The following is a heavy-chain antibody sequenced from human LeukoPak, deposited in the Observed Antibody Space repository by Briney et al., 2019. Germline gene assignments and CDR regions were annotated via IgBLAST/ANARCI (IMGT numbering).Heavy chain of an antibody. D-gene: IGHD6-13*01. CDR1: GYTFTSYD. Sequence: ASVKVSCKASGYTFTSYDINWVRQATGQGLEWMGWMNPNSGNTGYAQKFQGRVTMTRNTSISTAYMELSSLRSEDTAVYYCARAVSSSSWFSYYYYGMDVWGQGTTVTVSS. J-gene: IGHJ6*02. CDR3: ARAVSSSSWFSYYYYGMDV. V-gene: IGHV1-8*01. CDR2: MNPNSGNT.